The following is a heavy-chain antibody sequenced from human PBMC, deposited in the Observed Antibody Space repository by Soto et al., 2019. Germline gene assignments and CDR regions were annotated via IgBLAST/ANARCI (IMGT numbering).Heavy chain of an antibody. CDR1: SFTFSNAW. D-gene: IGHD6-13*01. CDR3: TTIGSSWGD. V-gene: IGHV3-15*07. Sequence: EVQLVESGGGLVKPGGSLRLSCAASSFTFSNAWMNWVRQAPGKGLEWVGRIKSKTDGGTIDYAAPVKGRFTISRDDSKNTLCLQMNSLKTEDTAMYYCTTIGSSWGDWGQGTLVTVSS. CDR2: IKSKTDGGTI. J-gene: IGHJ1*01.